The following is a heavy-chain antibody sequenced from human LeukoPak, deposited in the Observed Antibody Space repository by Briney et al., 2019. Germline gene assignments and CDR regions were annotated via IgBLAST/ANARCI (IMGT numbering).Heavy chain of an antibody. CDR2: IFHSGLT. CDR1: GVLISDGEW. CDR3: TRDSGSSPGD. J-gene: IGHJ4*02. Sequence: SETLSLTCAVSGVLISDGEWWSWVRRPPGKGLEWIGEIFHSGLTTYNPSLESRVTISVDTSKNQFSLTVSSLTAADTAVYYCTRDSGSSPGDWGQGILVTVSS. D-gene: IGHD6-13*01. V-gene: IGHV4-4*02.